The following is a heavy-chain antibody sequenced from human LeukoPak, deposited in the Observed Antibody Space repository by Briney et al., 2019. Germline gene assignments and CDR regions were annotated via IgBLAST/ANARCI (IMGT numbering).Heavy chain of an antibody. CDR3: ARSPPADYSSSWYFPSVNYFDY. V-gene: IGHV3-33*01. CDR2: IWYDGSNK. J-gene: IGHJ4*02. D-gene: IGHD6-13*01. CDR1: GFTFSSYG. Sequence: GGSLRLSCAASGFTFSSYGMHWVRQAPGKGLEWVAVIWYDGSNKYYADSVKGRFTISRDNSKNTLYLQMNSLRAEDTAVYYCARSPPADYSSSWYFPSVNYFDYWGQGTLVTVSS.